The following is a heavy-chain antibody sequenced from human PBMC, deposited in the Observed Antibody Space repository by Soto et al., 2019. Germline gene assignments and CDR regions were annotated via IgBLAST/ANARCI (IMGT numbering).Heavy chain of an antibody. V-gene: IGHV4-39*01. D-gene: IGHD3-16*02. J-gene: IGHJ5*02. CDR2: IYYSGST. CDR3: ARPLYDYVWGSYHHWFDP. Sequence: SETLSLTCTVPGGSIRSSSYSWGWIRQPPGKGLEWIGSIYYSGSTYYNPSLKSRVTISVDTSKNQFSLKLSSVTAADTAVYYCARPLYDYVWGSYHHWFDPWGQGTLVTVS. CDR1: GGSIRSSSYS.